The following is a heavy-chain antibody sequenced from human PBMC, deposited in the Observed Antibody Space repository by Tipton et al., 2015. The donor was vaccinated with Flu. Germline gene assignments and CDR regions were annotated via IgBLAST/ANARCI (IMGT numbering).Heavy chain of an antibody. D-gene: IGHD3-16*01. Sequence: PGLVKPSETLSLICAVSGNSINNYYWTWIRQPPGKGLEWIGEIYHSGYSKYNPSLKSRVTISVDTSKNQFSLKLSSVTAADTAVYYCAGDRGFGYWGQGSLVTVSS. CDR3: AGDRGFGY. V-gene: IGHV4-59*12. CDR2: IYHSGYS. CDR1: GNSINNYY. J-gene: IGHJ4*02.